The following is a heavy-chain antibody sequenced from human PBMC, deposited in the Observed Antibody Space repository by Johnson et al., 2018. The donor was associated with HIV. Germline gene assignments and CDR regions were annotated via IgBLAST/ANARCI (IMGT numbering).Heavy chain of an antibody. D-gene: IGHD2-21*02. CDR1: GFTFSNAW. V-gene: IGHV3-23*04. J-gene: IGHJ3*02. CDR2: ISGSGGST. CDR3: SSNDAFCGGDCYSPIGRYVFNI. Sequence: VQLVESGGGLVKPGGSLRLSCAASGFTFSNAWMSWVRQAPGKGLEWVSAISGSGGSTYYADSVKGRFTISRDNSKNTLYLQMNSLKTEDTALYYCSSNDAFCGGDCYSPIGRYVFNIWGQGTMVTVSS.